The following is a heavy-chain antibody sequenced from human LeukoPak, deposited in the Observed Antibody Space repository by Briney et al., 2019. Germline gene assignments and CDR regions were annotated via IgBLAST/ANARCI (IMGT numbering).Heavy chain of an antibody. Sequence: PGGSLRLSCAASGFTFSIYGMSWVRQAPGKGLEWVSAISCSGGSTYHADSVKGRFTISRDNSKNTLYLQMNSLRAEDTAVYYCAKESSGYYVLEYWGQGTLVTVSS. D-gene: IGHD3-22*01. CDR2: ISCSGGST. CDR3: AKESSGYYVLEY. V-gene: IGHV3-23*01. CDR1: GFTFSIYG. J-gene: IGHJ4*02.